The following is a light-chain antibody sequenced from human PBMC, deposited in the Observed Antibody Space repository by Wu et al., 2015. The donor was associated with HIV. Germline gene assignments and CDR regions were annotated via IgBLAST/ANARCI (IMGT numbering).Light chain of an antibody. V-gene: IGKV3-20*01. CDR3: QQYGSSPWV. J-gene: IGKJ1*01. Sequence: IVLTQSPGTLSLSPGERATLSCRASQTISNIYLAWYQQRPGQPPRLLIYGASSRATGIPGRFSGSGSGTEFTLTINRLEPEDFAVYYCQQYGSSPWVFGQGTKVGIK. CDR1: QTISNIY. CDR2: GAS.